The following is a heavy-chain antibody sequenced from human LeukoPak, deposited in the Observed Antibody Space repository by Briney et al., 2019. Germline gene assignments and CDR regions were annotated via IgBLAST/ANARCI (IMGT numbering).Heavy chain of an antibody. J-gene: IGHJ4*02. CDR1: GGSISSYY. D-gene: IGHD1-14*01. Sequence: SGTLFLTCTVSGGSISSYYWSWIRQPAGKGLEWIERIYPSGSTNYNPSLKSRVTMSVATSKNQFSLNLSSVTAADTAVYYCARAVGRSFDYWGQGTLVTVSS. CDR3: ARAVGRSFDY. V-gene: IGHV4-4*07. CDR2: IYPSGST.